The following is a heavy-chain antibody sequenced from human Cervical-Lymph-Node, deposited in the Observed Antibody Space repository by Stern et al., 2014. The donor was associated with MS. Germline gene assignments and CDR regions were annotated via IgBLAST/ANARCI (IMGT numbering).Heavy chain of an antibody. V-gene: IGHV1-46*01. J-gene: IGHJ4*02. CDR3: TRDSGNTGWYYFDY. CDR2: ITPSGGGT. D-gene: IGHD6-19*01. Sequence: QVQLGQSGAEVKKPGASVKVSCKASGYTFRSYHMHWVRQAPGQGLEWLGTITPSGGGTNYAQKFQGRVTMTSDTSTSTVYMELSSLRSGDTALFYCTRDSGNTGWYYFDYWGQGTLVTVSS. CDR1: GYTFRSYH.